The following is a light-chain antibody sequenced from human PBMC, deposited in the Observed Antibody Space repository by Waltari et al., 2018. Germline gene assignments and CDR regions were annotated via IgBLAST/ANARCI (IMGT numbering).Light chain of an antibody. CDR1: QSVSSSY. Sequence: EIVLTQSPGTLPLSPGERATLSCRASQSVSSSYLAWYQQKPGQAPRLLLYGASSRATGIPDRFSGSGSGTDFTLTISRLEPEDFAVYYCQQYGSSPRTFGQGTKLEIK. CDR2: GAS. V-gene: IGKV3-20*01. CDR3: QQYGSSPRT. J-gene: IGKJ2*01.